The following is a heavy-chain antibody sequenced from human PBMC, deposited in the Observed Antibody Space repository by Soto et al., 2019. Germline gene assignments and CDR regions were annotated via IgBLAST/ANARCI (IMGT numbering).Heavy chain of an antibody. CDR3: ARHGRDHYDSSGYYPFDY. J-gene: IGHJ4*02. CDR1: GYSFTSYW. Sequence: GESLKISCKGSGYSFTSYWISWVRQMPGKGLEWMGRIDPSDSYTNYSPSFQGHVTISADKSISTAYLQWSSLKASDTAMYYCARHGRDHYDSSGYYPFDYWGQGTLVTVS. D-gene: IGHD3-22*01. V-gene: IGHV5-10-1*01. CDR2: IDPSDSYT.